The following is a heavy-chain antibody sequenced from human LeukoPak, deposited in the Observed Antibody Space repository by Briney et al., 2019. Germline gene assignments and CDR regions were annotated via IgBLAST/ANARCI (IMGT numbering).Heavy chain of an antibody. J-gene: IGHJ5*02. CDR3: AAGGSGSYWWFDP. V-gene: IGHV3-23*01. Sequence: PGGSLRLSCAASGFTFSSYAMSWVRQAPGKGLEWVSAISGSGGSTYYADSVKGRFTISRDNSKSTLYLQMNSLRAEDTAVYYCAAGGSGSYWWFDPWGQGTLATVSS. D-gene: IGHD3-10*01. CDR2: ISGSGGST. CDR1: GFTFSSYA.